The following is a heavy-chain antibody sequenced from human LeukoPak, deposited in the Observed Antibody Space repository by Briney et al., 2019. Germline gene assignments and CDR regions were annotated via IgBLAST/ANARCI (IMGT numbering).Heavy chain of an antibody. Sequence: SVKVSCKAFGATLNIGHAFIWARQPPGQVLQWMAMIISFRGEVNYVHNVQVRVSYTAHKAPATMYIEMKNLRLDDTAIYYCSPCGHAYDWFGPWGQGTLVTVPS. V-gene: IGHV1-69*04. CDR3: SPCGHAYDWFGP. CDR2: IISFRGEV. D-gene: IGHD5-12*01. CDR1: GATLNIGHA. J-gene: IGHJ5*02.